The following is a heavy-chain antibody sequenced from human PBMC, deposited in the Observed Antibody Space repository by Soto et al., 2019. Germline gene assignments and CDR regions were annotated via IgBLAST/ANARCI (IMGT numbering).Heavy chain of an antibody. CDR3: ARAGYCSGGSCSRDYYGMDV. D-gene: IGHD2-15*01. Sequence: QVQLVQSGAEVKKPGSSVKVSCKASGGTFSSYAISWVRQAPGQGLEWMGGIIPTFGTANYAQKFHGRVTITAEKSTSTAYMELSSLRSEDTAVDYCARAGYCSGGSCSRDYYGMDVWGQGTTVTVSS. V-gene: IGHV1-69*06. CDR1: GGTFSSYA. CDR2: IIPTFGTA. J-gene: IGHJ6*02.